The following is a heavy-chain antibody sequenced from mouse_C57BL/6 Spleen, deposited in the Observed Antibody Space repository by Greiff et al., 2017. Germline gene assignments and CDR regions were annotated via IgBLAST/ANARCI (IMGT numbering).Heavy chain of an antibody. CDR1: GFSLTSYG. CDR2: IWSGGST. V-gene: IGHV2-2*01. CDR3: ARCYGNYAMDY. Sequence: LQLQQSGPGLVQPSQSLSITCTVSGFSLTSYGVHWVRQSPGKGLEWLGVIWSGGSTDYNAAFISRLSISKDNSTSQVFFKMNSLQADDTAIYYCARCYGNYAMDYWGQGASVTVSS. D-gene: IGHD1-2*01. J-gene: IGHJ4*01.